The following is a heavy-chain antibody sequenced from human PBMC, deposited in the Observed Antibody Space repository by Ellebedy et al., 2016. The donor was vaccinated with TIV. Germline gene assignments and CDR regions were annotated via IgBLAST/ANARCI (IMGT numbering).Heavy chain of an antibody. V-gene: IGHV3-48*03. D-gene: IGHD5-18*01. CDR2: ISDSATTI. CDR3: ARGPGYPLDY. Sequence: PGGSLRLSCAASGFTFSAYEMNWVRQAPGRGLECVSYISDSATTIYYADSVKGRFTISRDNAKNSLYLQMNSLRAEDTALYYCARGPGYPLDYWGKGTLVTVSS. J-gene: IGHJ4*02. CDR1: GFTFSAYE.